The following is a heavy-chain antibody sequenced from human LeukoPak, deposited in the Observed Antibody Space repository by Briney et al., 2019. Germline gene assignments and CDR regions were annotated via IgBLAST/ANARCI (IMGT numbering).Heavy chain of an antibody. CDR3: ATLVFDSSGYSYFDY. V-gene: IGHV3-23*01. J-gene: IGHJ4*02. CDR1: GFTFSSYA. D-gene: IGHD3-9*01. CDR2: ICGSADNT. Sequence: QPGGSLRLSCSASGFTFSSYAMSWVRQAPGRGLEWLSAICGSADNTYYADSVKGLFTISRDNSKNTLYLQMNSLRAEDTAVYYCATLVFDSSGYSYFDYWGPGTLVTVSS.